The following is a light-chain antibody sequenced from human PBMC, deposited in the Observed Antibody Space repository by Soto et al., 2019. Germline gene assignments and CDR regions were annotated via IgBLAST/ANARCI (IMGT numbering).Light chain of an antibody. CDR1: QSVSSN. J-gene: IGKJ1*01. V-gene: IGKV3-20*01. Sequence: EIVMTQSPATLSVSPGEGATVSCRASQSVSSNLAWYQQKSGQAPRLLIYSASRRATGIPDRFTGSGSGTDFTLTINRVEPEDFAVYFCQQYAGSPRTFGQGTKVEIK. CDR2: SAS. CDR3: QQYAGSPRT.